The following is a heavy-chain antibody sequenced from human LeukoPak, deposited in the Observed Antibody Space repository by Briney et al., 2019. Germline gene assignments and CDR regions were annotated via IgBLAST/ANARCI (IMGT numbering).Heavy chain of an antibody. D-gene: IGHD1-26*01. V-gene: IGHV3-21*01. Sequence: TAGGSLRLSCAASGFTFSSYSMNWVRQAPGKGLEWVSSISSSSSYIYYADSVKGRFTISRDNAKNSLYLQMNSLRAEDTAVYYCARSGSWELLNFDYWGQGTLVTVSS. CDR2: ISSSSSYI. CDR3: ARSGSWELLNFDY. CDR1: GFTFSSYS. J-gene: IGHJ4*02.